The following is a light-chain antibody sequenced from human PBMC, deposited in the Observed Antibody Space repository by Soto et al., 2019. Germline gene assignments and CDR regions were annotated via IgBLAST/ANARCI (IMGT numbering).Light chain of an antibody. Sequence: ISYNKTRSDVGGYNYVSWYQHHPGKAPKLMIYGVSERPSGVPDRFSGSKSGNTASLTISVFLAEDKADYYCCSYLGIPADPLFG. J-gene: IGLJ1*01. CDR3: CSYLGIPADPL. CDR1: RSDVGGYNY. V-gene: IGLV2-11*01. CDR2: GVS.